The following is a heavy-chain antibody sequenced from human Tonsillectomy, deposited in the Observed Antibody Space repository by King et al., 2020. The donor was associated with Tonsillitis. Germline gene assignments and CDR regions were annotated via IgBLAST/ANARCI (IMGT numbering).Heavy chain of an antibody. Sequence: QLQESGPGLVKSSETLSLTCTVSGGSVSSDYWSWLRQPPGKGLEWIGYIYHSGSTNYNPYLKIRVTISVDTSKNRFSLNLSSVTAADTAVYYCARGGVVPPAAQTYWYFDLWGRGTLVTVSS. D-gene: IGHD2-2*01. V-gene: IGHV4-59*02. CDR1: GGSVSSDY. CDR3: ARGGVVPPAAQTYWYFDL. CDR2: IYHSGST. J-gene: IGHJ2*01.